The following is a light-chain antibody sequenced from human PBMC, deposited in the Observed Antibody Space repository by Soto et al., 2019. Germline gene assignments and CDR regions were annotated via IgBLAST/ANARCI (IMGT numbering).Light chain of an antibody. CDR2: DAS. Sequence: EIVLTQSPGTLSLSPGERATLSCRASQSVDSSYLAWYQQKPDQAPRLLIYDASARATGIPDRFSGSGSGTDFTLTISRLEPEDFAVYYCQQYGSSPITFGQGTRLEIK. J-gene: IGKJ5*01. CDR1: QSVDSSY. V-gene: IGKV3-20*01. CDR3: QQYGSSPIT.